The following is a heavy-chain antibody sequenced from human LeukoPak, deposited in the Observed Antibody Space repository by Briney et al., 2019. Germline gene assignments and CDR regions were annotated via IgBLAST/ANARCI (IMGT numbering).Heavy chain of an antibody. CDR2: ISGSAGST. CDR1: GFTFSSYA. V-gene: IGHV3-23*01. CDR3: AKRSCSSTSCYAGYYYGMDV. D-gene: IGHD2-2*01. J-gene: IGHJ6*02. Sequence: GGSLRLSCAASGFTFSSYAMSWVRQAPGKGLEWDSAISGSAGSTYYADSVKGRFTTSRDNSKNTLYLQMNSLRAEDTAVYYCAKRSCSSTSCYAGYYYGMDVWGQGTTVTVSS.